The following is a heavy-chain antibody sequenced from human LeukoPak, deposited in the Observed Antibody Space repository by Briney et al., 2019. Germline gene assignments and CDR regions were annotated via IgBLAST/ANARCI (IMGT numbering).Heavy chain of an antibody. Sequence: GASVKVSCKAFGYTFTSNYMHWVRQAPGQGPEWMGVISPSGGSTTYAQKFQGRVTLTRDMSTSTDYLELSSLRSEDTAVYYCAREYILTAYYGDYWGQGTLVTVSS. CDR1: GYTFTSNY. J-gene: IGHJ4*02. CDR2: ISPSGGST. D-gene: IGHD3-9*01. V-gene: IGHV1-46*01. CDR3: AREYILTAYYGDY.